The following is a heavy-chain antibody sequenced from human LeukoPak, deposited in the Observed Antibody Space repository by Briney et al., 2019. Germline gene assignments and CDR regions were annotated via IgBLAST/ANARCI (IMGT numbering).Heavy chain of an antibody. CDR2: ISYDGSNK. CDR1: VFTFSSYG. J-gene: IGHJ4*02. V-gene: IGHV3-30*18. Sequence: GGSLRLSCAASVFTFSSYGMHWVRQAPGKGLEWVAVISYDGSNKYYADSVKGRFTISRDNSKNTLYLQMNSLRAEDTAVYYCAKDARRYCSSTSCRTGYFDYWGQGTLVTVSS. D-gene: IGHD2-2*01. CDR3: AKDARRYCSSTSCRTGYFDY.